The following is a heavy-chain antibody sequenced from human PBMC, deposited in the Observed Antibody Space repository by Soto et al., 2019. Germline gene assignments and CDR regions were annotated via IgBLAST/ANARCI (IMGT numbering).Heavy chain of an antibody. CDR3: ARDQRRCSSTSCAEYFQH. Sequence: ASVKVSCKASGYTFTSYGISWVRQAPGQGLEWMGWISAYNGNTNYAQKLQGRVTMTTDTSTSTAYMELRSLRSDDTAVYYCARDQRRCSSTSCAEYFQHWGQGTLVTVSS. CDR2: ISAYNGNT. D-gene: IGHD2-2*01. V-gene: IGHV1-18*01. J-gene: IGHJ1*01. CDR1: GYTFTSYG.